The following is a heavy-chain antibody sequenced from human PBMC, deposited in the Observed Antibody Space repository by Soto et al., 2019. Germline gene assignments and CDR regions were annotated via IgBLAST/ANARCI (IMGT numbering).Heavy chain of an antibody. V-gene: IGHV1-46*01. Sequence: ASVKVSCKASGYIFIHYYIHWVRQAPGQGLEWMAIINPNGGSTNYAQKFQGRVTVTRDTSTSTAYMELKSLRSDDTAVYYCARVITGTTGWFDPWGQGTLVTVSS. J-gene: IGHJ5*02. CDR1: GYIFIHYY. D-gene: IGHD1-7*01. CDR2: INPNGGST. CDR3: ARVITGTTGWFDP.